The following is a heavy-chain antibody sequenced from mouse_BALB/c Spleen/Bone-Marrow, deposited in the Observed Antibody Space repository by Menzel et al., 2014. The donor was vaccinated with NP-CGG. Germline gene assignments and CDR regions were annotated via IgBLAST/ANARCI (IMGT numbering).Heavy chain of an antibody. CDR3: ARGGIYYGSSSFAY. CDR2: ISTYYGDA. D-gene: IGHD1-1*01. Sequence: VQLQESGAELVRPGVSVKISCKGSGYTFTDYAMHWVKQSHAKSLEWIGVISTYYGDASYNQKFKGKATMTVDKSSSTAYMELARLTSEDSAIYYCARGGIYYGSSSFAYWGQGTLVTVSA. CDR1: GYTFTDYA. V-gene: IGHV1S137*01. J-gene: IGHJ3*01.